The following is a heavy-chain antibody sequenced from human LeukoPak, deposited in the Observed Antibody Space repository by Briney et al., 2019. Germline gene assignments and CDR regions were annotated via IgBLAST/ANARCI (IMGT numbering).Heavy chain of an antibody. J-gene: IGHJ4*02. CDR2: ISGSGGST. CDR1: GFTFSSYA. V-gene: IGHV3-23*01. D-gene: IGHD6-13*01. CDR3: AKSGLRYSSSWSDY. Sequence: GGSLRLSCAASGFTFSSYAMSWVRQAPGKGLEWVSAISGSGGSTHYADSVKGRFTISIDNSKNTLYLQMNSLRAEDTAVYYCAKSGLRYSSSWSDYWGQGTLVTVSS.